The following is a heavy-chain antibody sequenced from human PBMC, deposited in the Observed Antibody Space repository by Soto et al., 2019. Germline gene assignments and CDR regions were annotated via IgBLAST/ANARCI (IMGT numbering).Heavy chain of an antibody. V-gene: IGHV3-23*01. D-gene: IGHD2-2*01. Sequence: EVQLLESGGGLVQPGGSLRLSCVASGFTFSRYVMSWVRQAPGKGLEWVSTINSNGDSTYYADSVKGRFTISRDNSKTSLYLQMNSLRAEDTAVYYCARDPDLDYCSRTSCLYYFDYWGQGALVTVSS. CDR2: INSNGDST. CDR1: GFTFSRYV. CDR3: ARDPDLDYCSRTSCLYYFDY. J-gene: IGHJ4*02.